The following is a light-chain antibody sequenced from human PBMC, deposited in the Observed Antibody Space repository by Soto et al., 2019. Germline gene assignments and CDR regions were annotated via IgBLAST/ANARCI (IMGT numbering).Light chain of an antibody. J-gene: IGKJ2*01. CDR1: QSVSSSY. Sequence: EIVLTQSPGTLSLSPGERAAVSCRASQSVSSSYLAWYQQKPGQAPRLLIYGASSRATGIPDRFSGLGSGTDFALTITSLQPDDSATYYCQQSYTIVYSFGQGTKVDIK. V-gene: IGKV3-20*01. CDR3: QQSYTIVYS. CDR2: GAS.